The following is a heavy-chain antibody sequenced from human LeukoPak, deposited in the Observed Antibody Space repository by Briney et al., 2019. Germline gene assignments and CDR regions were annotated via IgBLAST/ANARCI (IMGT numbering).Heavy chain of an antibody. V-gene: IGHV4-59*08. Sequence: SETLSLTCTVSGGSFSSYYWSWIRQPPGKGLEWIGYISYSGSTYYNPSLKSRVTISVDTSKNQFSLKLSSVTAADTAVFYCARHRGYTGYDSAVFDYWGQGTLVTVSS. CDR3: ARHRGYTGYDSAVFDY. J-gene: IGHJ4*02. CDR1: GGSFSSYY. D-gene: IGHD5-12*01. CDR2: ISYSGST.